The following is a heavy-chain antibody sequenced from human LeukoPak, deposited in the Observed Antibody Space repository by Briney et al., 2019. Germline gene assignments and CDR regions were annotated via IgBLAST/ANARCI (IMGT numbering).Heavy chain of an antibody. V-gene: IGHV4-34*01. J-gene: IGHJ5*02. CDR1: GGSFSGYY. CDR2: INRSGST. CDR3: ARDSITMVRGVIINWFDP. Sequence: SETLSLTCAVYGGSFSGYYWSWIRQPPGKGLEWIGEINRSGSTSYNPSLKSRVTISVDTSKNQFSLKLSSVTAADTAVYYCARDSITMVRGVIINWFDPWGQGTLVTVSS. D-gene: IGHD3-10*01.